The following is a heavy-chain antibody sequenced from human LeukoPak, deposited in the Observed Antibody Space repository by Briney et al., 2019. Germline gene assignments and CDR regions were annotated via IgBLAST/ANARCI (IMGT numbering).Heavy chain of an antibody. V-gene: IGHV3-48*01. D-gene: IGHD3-10*02. J-gene: IGHJ4*02. CDR1: GFTFSSYN. CDR2: IGSSDSTK. Sequence: PGGSLRLSCAASGFTFSSYNMHRVRQAPGKGLEWVSYIGSSDSTKYYADSVKGRFTISRDNAKHSLFLQMNSLRAEDTALYYCARGGSIFGYSFEYWGQGTLVTVSS. CDR3: ARGGSIFGYSFEY.